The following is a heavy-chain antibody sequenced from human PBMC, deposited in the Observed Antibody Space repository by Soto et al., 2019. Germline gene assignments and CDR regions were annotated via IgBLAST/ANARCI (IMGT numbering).Heavy chain of an antibody. CDR2: IDPSDSYT. CDR1: GYSFTSYW. J-gene: IGHJ6*02. V-gene: IGHV5-10-1*01. D-gene: IGHD2-15*01. Sequence: PGESLKISCKGSGYSFTSYWISWVRQMPGKGLEWMGRIDPSDSYTNYSPSFQGHVTISADKSISTAYLQWSSLKASDTAMYYCATIKESGGLYCSGGSCSPARYGMDVWGQGSTVTVSS. CDR3: ATIKESGGLYCSGGSCSPARYGMDV.